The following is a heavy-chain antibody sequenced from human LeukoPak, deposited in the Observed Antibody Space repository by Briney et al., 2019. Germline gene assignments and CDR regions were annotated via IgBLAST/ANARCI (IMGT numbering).Heavy chain of an antibody. CDR2: IYYSGST. V-gene: IGHV4-59*01. CDR1: GGSISSYY. CDR3: ARLLSGSYIDY. D-gene: IGHD1-26*01. J-gene: IGHJ4*02. Sequence: PSETLSLTCTVSGGSISSYYWSWIRQPPGKGLEWIGYIYYSGSTNYNPSLKSRVTISVGTSKNQFSLKLSSVTAADTAVYYCARLLSGSYIDYWGQGTLVTVSS.